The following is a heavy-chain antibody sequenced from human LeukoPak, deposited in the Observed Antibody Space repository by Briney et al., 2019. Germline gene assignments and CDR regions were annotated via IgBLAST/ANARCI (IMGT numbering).Heavy chain of an antibody. CDR1: GGSISSGTYY. CDR2: IYSRGST. CDR3: ARGTMATVGELCVHWFDP. V-gene: IGHV4-61*02. D-gene: IGHD3-10*01. J-gene: IGHJ5*02. Sequence: PSETLSLTCSVSGGSISSGTYYWSWIRQPAGKRLEWIGRIYSRGSTNYNPSLNSRVTISVDTSKNQFSLNLRSVTAADTAVYYCARGTMATVGELCVHWFDPWGQGTLVTVSS.